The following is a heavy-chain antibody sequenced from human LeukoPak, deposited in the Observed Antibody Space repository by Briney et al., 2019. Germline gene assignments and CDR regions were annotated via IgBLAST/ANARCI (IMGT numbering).Heavy chain of an antibody. J-gene: IGHJ3*02. D-gene: IGHD1-26*01. V-gene: IGHV4-39*07. CDR1: GGSISSSSYY. CDR3: ARSLIVGATADAFDI. CDR2: IYYSGST. Sequence: TSETLSLTCTVSGGSISSSSYYWGWIRQPPGKGLEWIGSIYYSGSTYYNPSLKSRVTISVDTSKNQYSLKLSSVTAADTAVYYCARSLIVGATADAFDIWGQGTMVTVSS.